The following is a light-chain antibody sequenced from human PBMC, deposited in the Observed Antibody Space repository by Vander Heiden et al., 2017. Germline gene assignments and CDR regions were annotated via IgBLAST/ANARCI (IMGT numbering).Light chain of an antibody. CDR3: QQYHKWPIT. CDR1: RNVTSN. V-gene: IGKV3-15*01. J-gene: IGKJ5*01. CDR2: GAS. Sequence: EIVLTQSPATLSVSPGARPTLSCRAGRNVTSNYLAWYQQKPGQAPRLLIYGASTRAAGIPARFSGSGSGTEFTLTISSLQSEDFAVYYCQQYHKWPITFGQGTRLEIK.